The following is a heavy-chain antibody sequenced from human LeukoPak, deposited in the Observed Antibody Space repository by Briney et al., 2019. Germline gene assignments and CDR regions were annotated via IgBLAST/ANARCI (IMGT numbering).Heavy chain of an antibody. CDR2: ISYDGTDK. Sequence: VGSLRLSCAASGFTFSSYGMHWVRQAPGKGLEWVAVISYDGTDKYYADSVKGRFTISRDNSKNTLYLQMNSLRVEDTAIYYCAKDQVEDTAMDYYYYMDVWGKGTTVTVSS. CDR1: GFTFSSYG. J-gene: IGHJ6*03. V-gene: IGHV3-30*18. CDR3: AKDQVEDTAMDYYYYMDV. D-gene: IGHD5-18*01.